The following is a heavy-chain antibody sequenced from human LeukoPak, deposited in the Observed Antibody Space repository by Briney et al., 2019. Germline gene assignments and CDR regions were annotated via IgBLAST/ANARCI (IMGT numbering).Heavy chain of an antibody. CDR1: GFTFSSYW. Sequence: GGSLRLSCAASGFTFSSYWMSWVRQAPGKGLEWVSHISSRSSTIYYADSVKGRFTISRDNAKNSLYLQMNSLRAEDTAVYYCARDGGQWELLLPAFDIWGQGTMVTVSS. V-gene: IGHV3-48*04. CDR3: ARDGGQWELLLPAFDI. CDR2: ISSRSSTI. J-gene: IGHJ3*02. D-gene: IGHD1-26*01.